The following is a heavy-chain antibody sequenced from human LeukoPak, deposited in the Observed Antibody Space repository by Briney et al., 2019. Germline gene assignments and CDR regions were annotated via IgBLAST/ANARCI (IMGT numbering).Heavy chain of an antibody. CDR2: MNPNSGNT. V-gene: IGHV1-8*02. J-gene: IGHJ6*03. CDR3: ASVLGYYNYMDV. D-gene: IGHD3-16*01. CDR1: AYTFTSYD. Sequence: ASVKVSCKASAYTFTSYDINWVRQATGQGLEWMGWMNPNSGNTGYAQKFQGRVTMTRNTSISTAYTELSSLRSEDTAVYYCASVLGYYNYMDVWGKGTTVTVSS.